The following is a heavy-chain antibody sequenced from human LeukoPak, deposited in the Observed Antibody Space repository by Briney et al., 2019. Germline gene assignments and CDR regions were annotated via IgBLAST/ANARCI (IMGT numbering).Heavy chain of an antibody. CDR1: GFTFSSYW. V-gene: IGHV3-7*01. D-gene: IGHD4-23*01. CDR3: ARDGWDDYGGNDFDY. Sequence: PGGSLRLSCAASGFTFSSYWMSWVRQAPGKGLERVANIKQDGSEKYYVDSVKGRFTISRDNAKNSLYLQMNSLRAEDTAVYYCARDGWDDYGGNDFDYWGQGTLVTVSS. CDR2: IKQDGSEK. J-gene: IGHJ4*02.